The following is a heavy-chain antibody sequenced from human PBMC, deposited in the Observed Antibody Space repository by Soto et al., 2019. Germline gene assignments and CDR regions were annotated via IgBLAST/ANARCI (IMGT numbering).Heavy chain of an antibody. CDR3: AKDKIPLDMIVVVLDY. CDR1: GFTFSSYA. CDR2: ISGSGGST. J-gene: IGHJ4*02. Sequence: GGSLRLSCAASGFTFSSYAMSWVRQAPGKGLEWVSAISGSGGSTYYADSVKGRFTISRDNSKNALYLQMNSLRAEDTAVYYCAKDKIPLDMIVVVLDYWGQGTLVTVSS. V-gene: IGHV3-23*01. D-gene: IGHD3-22*01.